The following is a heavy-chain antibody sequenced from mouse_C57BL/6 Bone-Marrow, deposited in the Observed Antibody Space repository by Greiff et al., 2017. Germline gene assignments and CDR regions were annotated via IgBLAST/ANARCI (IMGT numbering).Heavy chain of an antibody. Sequence: QVQLKEPGAELVKPGASVKMSCKASGYTFTSYWITWVKQRPGQGLEWIGDIYPGSGSTNYNEKFKSKATLTVDTSSSTAYMQLSSLTSEDSAVYYCANYYGSSYVHWYFDVWGTGTTVTVAS. V-gene: IGHV1-55*01. CDR1: GYTFTSYW. CDR3: ANYYGSSYVHWYFDV. J-gene: IGHJ1*03. D-gene: IGHD1-1*01. CDR2: IYPGSGST.